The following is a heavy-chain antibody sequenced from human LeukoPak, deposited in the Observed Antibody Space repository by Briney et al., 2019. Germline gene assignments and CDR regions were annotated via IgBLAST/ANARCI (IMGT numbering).Heavy chain of an antibody. CDR3: ARAELYYDSSGYYVGKVDY. CDR2: INHSGIT. CDR1: GGSFSGYY. V-gene: IGHV4-34*01. J-gene: IGHJ4*02. Sequence: PSETLSLTCAVYGGSFSGYYWSWIRQPPGKGLEWIGEINHSGITYYNPSLKSRVTISVDTSKNQFSLKLSSVTAADTAVYFCARAELYYDSSGYYVGKVDYWGQGTLVTVSS. D-gene: IGHD3-22*01.